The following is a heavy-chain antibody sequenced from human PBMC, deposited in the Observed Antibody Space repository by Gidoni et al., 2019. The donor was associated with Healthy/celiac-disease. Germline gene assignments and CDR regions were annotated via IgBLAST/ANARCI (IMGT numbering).Heavy chain of an antibody. CDR1: GYSFPRSS. CDR3: ARLYYDYVWGSYRLAGWFDP. Sequence: EVQLVQSGAEVKTPGESLRIHCTGYGYSFPRSSISWVRQMPGKGLEWMGRIDPSDSYTNYSPSFQGHVTISADKSISTAYLQWSSLKASDTAMYYCARLYYDYVWGSYRLAGWFDPWGQGTLVTVSS. D-gene: IGHD3-16*02. J-gene: IGHJ5*02. CDR2: IDPSDSYT. V-gene: IGHV5-10-1*01.